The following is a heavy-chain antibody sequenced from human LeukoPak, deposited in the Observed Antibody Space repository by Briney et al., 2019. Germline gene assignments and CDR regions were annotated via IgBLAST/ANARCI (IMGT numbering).Heavy chain of an antibody. D-gene: IGHD6-19*01. CDR2: IYSGDST. V-gene: IGHV3-66*02. Sequence: GGSLETLLCSLWIHHQEQLHELVRQAPGKGLEWVSVIYSGDSTSYADSVKGRFTISRDNSKNTVYLQMNSLTAEDTAVYYCARGPQWLGFFDSWGQGTLVTVSS. CDR3: ARGPQWLGFFDS. J-gene: IGHJ4*02. CDR1: IHHQEQL.